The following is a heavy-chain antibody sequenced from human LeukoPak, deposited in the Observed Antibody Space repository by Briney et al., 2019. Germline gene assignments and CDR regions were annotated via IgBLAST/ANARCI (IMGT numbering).Heavy chain of an antibody. CDR3: AKILSSSWYWRWGAFDI. Sequence: ASVKVSCKASGGTFSSYAISWVRQAPGQGLEWMGWMNPNSGNTGYAQKFQGRVTITRNTSISTAYMELSSLRSEDTAVYYCAKILSSSWYWRWGAFDIWGQGTMVTVSS. J-gene: IGHJ3*02. D-gene: IGHD6-13*01. V-gene: IGHV1-8*03. CDR1: GGTFSSYA. CDR2: MNPNSGNT.